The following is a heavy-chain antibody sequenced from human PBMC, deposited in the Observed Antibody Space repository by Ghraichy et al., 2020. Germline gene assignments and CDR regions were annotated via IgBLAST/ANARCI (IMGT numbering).Heavy chain of an antibody. D-gene: IGHD5-12*01. CDR3: ARLLAGATGWFDP. V-gene: IGHV4-34*01. CDR1: GGSFNDFY. J-gene: IGHJ5*02. Sequence: LRLSCAVYGGSFNDFYWSWIRQPPGKGLEWLGEINHSGGTNYNPSLKSRVTMSVDTSKNQFSLKLNSVTAADTAVYYCARLLAGATGWFDPWGQGTLVTVSS. CDR2: INHSGGT.